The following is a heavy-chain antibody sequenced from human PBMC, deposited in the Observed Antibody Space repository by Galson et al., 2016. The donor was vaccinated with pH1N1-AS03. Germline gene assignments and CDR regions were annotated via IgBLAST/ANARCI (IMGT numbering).Heavy chain of an antibody. J-gene: IGHJ4*02. CDR2: ITSGSNYI. CDR3: ARDPYFHGDS. D-gene: IGHD3-10*01. CDR1: GFTFKTYS. V-gene: IGHV3-21*01. Sequence: SLRLSCAGSGFTFKTYSMTWVRQAPGKGLEWVSSITSGSNYIYFADSVKGRFTISRDNAKNSMYLHMNSLRPEDTAMYYCARDPYFHGDSWGQGTLVTVSS.